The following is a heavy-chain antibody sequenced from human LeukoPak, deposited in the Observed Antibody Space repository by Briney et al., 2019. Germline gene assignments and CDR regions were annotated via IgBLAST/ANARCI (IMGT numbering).Heavy chain of an antibody. D-gene: IGHD3-22*01. CDR3: ARPKTYYYDTDGYLRSEGFDY. J-gene: IGHJ4*02. CDR2: TIPVLGIT. Sequence: GASVKVSCKASGDTFSNYPINWMRQAPGQGLEWMGRTIPVLGITDYAQKFQGRVSISADDSTSTAYMELSSLTSDDSAVYYCARPKTYYYDTDGYLRSEGFDYWGPGTLVTVSS. V-gene: IGHV1-69*02. CDR1: GDTFSNYP.